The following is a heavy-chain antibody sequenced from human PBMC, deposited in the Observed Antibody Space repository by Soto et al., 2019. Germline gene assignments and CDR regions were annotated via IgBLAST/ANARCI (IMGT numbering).Heavy chain of an antibody. D-gene: IGHD6-19*01. CDR2: INHSGST. CDR3: ARGASSSGFLQH. J-gene: IGHJ1*01. CDR1: GGSFSGYY. Sequence: SETLSLTCSVYGGSFSGYYWSWIRQPPGKGLEWIGEINHSGSTNYNPSLKSRVTISVDTSKNQFSLKLSSVTAADTAVYYCARGASSSGFLQHWGQGTLVTVSS. V-gene: IGHV4-34*01.